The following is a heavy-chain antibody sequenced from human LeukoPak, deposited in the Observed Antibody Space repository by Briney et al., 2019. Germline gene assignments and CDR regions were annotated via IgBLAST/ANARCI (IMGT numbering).Heavy chain of an antibody. J-gene: IGHJ4*02. CDR3: ARSADRSGYFREITLYYFDY. CDR1: GFTFSDFY. Sequence: KAGGSLRLSCAASGFTFSDFYMTWIRQAPGKGLEWVSYISNRGSTIYYADSVRGRFTISRDNAKNSLYLQMNSLRAEDTAVYYCARSADRSGYFREITLYYFDYWGQGTLVTVSS. V-gene: IGHV3-11*01. CDR2: ISNRGSTI. D-gene: IGHD3-22*01.